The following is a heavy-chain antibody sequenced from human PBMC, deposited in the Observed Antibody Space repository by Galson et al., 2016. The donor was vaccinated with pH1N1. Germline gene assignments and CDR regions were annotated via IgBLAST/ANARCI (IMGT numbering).Heavy chain of an antibody. V-gene: IGHV2-70*04. D-gene: IGHD4-17*01. Sequence: PALVKPTQTLTLTCTFSGFSLSTSGMRVSWIRQPPGKALEWLARINWDDNKYYSTSLKTRLTISRDTSKNQVVLTVTNMDPVDTATYYCARINHGDYSNYFDYWGQGTLVTVSS. J-gene: IGHJ4*02. CDR2: INWDDNK. CDR1: GFSLSTSGMR. CDR3: ARINHGDYSNYFDY.